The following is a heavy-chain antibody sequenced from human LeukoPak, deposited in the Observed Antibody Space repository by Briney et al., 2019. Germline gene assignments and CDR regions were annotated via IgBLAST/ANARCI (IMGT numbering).Heavy chain of an antibody. CDR2: INHSGST. J-gene: IGHJ4*02. V-gene: IGHV4-34*01. CDR1: GGSFSGYY. CDR3: ARLAAAGTFSRGRRPEFDY. D-gene: IGHD6-13*01. Sequence: PSETLSLTCAVYGGSFSGYYWSWIRQPPGKGLEWIGEINHSGSTNYNPSLKSRVTISVDTSKNQFSLKLSSVTAADTAVYYCARLAAAGTFSRGRRPEFDYWGQGTLVTVSS.